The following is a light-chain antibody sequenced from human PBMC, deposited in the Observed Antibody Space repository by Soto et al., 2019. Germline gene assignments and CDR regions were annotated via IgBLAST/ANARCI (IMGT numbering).Light chain of an antibody. J-gene: IGLJ2*01. CDR3: CSYAGSYTVV. Sequence: QSALTQSPSASGSPGQSVTISCTGTSSDIGGYNSVSWYQQHPGKAPKVIIYDVSKRPSGVPDRFSGSKSGNTASLTISGLQAEDEADYYCCSYAGSYTVVFGGGTKLTVL. CDR1: SSDIGGYNS. CDR2: DVS. V-gene: IGLV2-11*01.